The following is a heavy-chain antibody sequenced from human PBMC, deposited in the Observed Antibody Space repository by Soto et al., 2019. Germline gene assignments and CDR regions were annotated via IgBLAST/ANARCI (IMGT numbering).Heavy chain of an antibody. J-gene: IGHJ4*02. D-gene: IGHD1-26*01. CDR1: GGTFSSYS. CDR3: ARDGGRHSGGIDY. CDR2: IIPIFCTA. Sequence: QVQLVQSGAEVKKPGSSVKVSCKASGGTFSSYSINWVRQAPGQGLEWMGEIIPIFCTANYAQKLQGRVTITADESTSTAYMELSSLRSEDTAVYYCARDGGRHSGGIDYWGQGTLVTVSS. V-gene: IGHV1-69*01.